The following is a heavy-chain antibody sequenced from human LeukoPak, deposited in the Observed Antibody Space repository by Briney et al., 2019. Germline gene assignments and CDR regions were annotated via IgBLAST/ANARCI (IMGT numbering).Heavy chain of an antibody. V-gene: IGHV3-23*01. CDR1: GFTFNFYA. J-gene: IGHJ6*02. CDR3: AKSSGSGPYFYGMDV. CDR2: ISGSGSTT. Sequence: GGSLRLSCAASGFTFNFYAMSWVRQAPGKGPEWVSGISGSGSTTYYADSVKGRFTISRDNSKNTLYLQMNSLRVEDTAVYYCAKSSGSGPYFYGMDVWGQGTTVTVSS. D-gene: IGHD3-10*01.